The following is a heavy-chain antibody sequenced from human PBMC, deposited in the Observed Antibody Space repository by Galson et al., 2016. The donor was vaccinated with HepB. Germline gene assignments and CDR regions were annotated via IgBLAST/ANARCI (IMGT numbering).Heavy chain of an antibody. J-gene: IGHJ4*02. D-gene: IGHD1-26*01. Sequence: GKGLEWISHISGSGGTTYYADSVKGRFTISRDNTNNSLYLQLSSLRSDDTAVYYCVKESSGTYGWHFDYWGQGTLVTVSS. CDR3: VKESSGTYGWHFDY. V-gene: IGHV3-11*01. CDR2: ISGSGGTT.